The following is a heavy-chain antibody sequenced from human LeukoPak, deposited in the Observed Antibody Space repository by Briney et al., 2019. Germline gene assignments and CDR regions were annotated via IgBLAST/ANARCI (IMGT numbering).Heavy chain of an antibody. CDR2: IKQDGSEK. CDR3: TIFDY. CDR1: GVTFSSYW. V-gene: IGHV3-7*01. Sequence: GGSLRLSCAASGVTFSSYWRSWVRQAPGKGLEWVANIKQDGSEKYYVDSVKGRFTISRDNAKNSLYLQMNSLRAEDTAVYYCTIFDYWGQGTLVTVSS. J-gene: IGHJ4*02.